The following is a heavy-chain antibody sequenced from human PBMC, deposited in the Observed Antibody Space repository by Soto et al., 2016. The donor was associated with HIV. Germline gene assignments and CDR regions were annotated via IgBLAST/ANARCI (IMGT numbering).Heavy chain of an antibody. CDR3: AREHYGGNSNYYYAMDT. V-gene: IGHV1-2*02. CDR2: INPNSGET. CDR1: GYIFTAYY. Sequence: QVQLRQTGAEVKKPGASVKVSCKASGYIFTAYYIHWVRQAPGQGLEWVGWINPNSGETNYAEKFEGRVTMTSVTSITTAYMDLSRLRSDDTAVYYCAREHYGGNSNYYYAMDTWGQGTTVTVSS. J-gene: IGHJ6*02. D-gene: IGHD4-17*01.